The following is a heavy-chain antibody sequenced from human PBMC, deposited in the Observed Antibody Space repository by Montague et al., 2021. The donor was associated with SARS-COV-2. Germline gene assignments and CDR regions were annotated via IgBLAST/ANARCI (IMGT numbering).Heavy chain of an antibody. CDR2: INHSGST. CDR1: GGSFSGYY. D-gene: IGHD4-17*01. CDR3: ARGRTVTTFYYYYYGMDV. Sequence: SETLSLTCAVYGGSFSGYYWSWIRQPPGKGLEWIGEINHSGSTNYNPSLKSRVTISVDTSKNQLSLKLSSVTAADTAVYYCARGRTVTTFYYYYYGMDVWGQGTTVTASS. J-gene: IGHJ6*02. V-gene: IGHV4-34*01.